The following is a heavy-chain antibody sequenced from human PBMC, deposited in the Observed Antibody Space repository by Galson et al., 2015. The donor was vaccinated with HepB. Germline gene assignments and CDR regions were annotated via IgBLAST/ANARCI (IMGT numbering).Heavy chain of an antibody. CDR3: ARVASGPFNWFDP. J-gene: IGHJ5*02. CDR2: ISGSSSTI. Sequence: LRLSCAASGFTFSTYSMNWVRQAPGRGLAWVSYISGSSSTIYYADSVKGRFTISRDNAKNSLYLQMNSLRAEDTAVYYCARVASGPFNWFDPWGQGTLVTVSS. D-gene: IGHD6-25*01. CDR1: GFTFSTYS. V-gene: IGHV3-48*04.